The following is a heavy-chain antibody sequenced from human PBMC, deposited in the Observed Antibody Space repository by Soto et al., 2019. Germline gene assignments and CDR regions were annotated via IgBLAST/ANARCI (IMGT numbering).Heavy chain of an antibody. CDR2: IYYSGST. D-gene: IGHD1-26*01. CDR3: ARGGVLHDAFDI. V-gene: IGHV4-31*03. Sequence: SETLSLTCSVSGGSIISGGYYFSCIRQHPGKGLELIGYIYYSGSTYYNPSLKSRVTISVDTSKNQFSLKLSSVTAADTAVYYCARGGVLHDAFDIWGQGTMVTVSS. CDR1: GGSIISGGYY. J-gene: IGHJ3*02.